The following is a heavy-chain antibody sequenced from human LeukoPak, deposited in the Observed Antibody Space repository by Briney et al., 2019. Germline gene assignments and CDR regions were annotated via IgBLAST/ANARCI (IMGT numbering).Heavy chain of an antibody. CDR3: ARDRDRRATIFRGIGY. CDR1: GGTFSSYA. V-gene: IGHV1-69*04. Sequence: ASVKVSCKASGGTFSSYAISWVRQAPGQGLEWMGRIIPILGIANYAQKFQGRVTITADKSTSTAYTELSSLRSEDTAVYYCARDRDRRATIFRGIGYWGQGTLVTVSS. CDR2: IIPILGIA. J-gene: IGHJ4*02. D-gene: IGHD5-24*01.